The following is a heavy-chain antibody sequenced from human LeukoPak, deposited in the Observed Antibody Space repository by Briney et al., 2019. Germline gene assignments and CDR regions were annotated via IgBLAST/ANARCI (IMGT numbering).Heavy chain of an antibody. CDR2: INPNSGGT. CDR3: AREGPIVGATHLVDY. CDR1: GYTFTDYY. V-gene: IGHV1-2*02. J-gene: IGHJ4*02. Sequence: AAVKVSCKAYGYTFTDYYMHWVRQAPGQGLDWMGWINPNSGGTNYAQKFQGRVTMTRDTSISTAYMELSRLRSDDTAVYYCAREGPIVGATHLVDYWGQGTLVTVSS. D-gene: IGHD1-26*01.